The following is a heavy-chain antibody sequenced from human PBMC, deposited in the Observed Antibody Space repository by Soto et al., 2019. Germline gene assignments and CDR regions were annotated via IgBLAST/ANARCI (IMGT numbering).Heavy chain of an antibody. CDR3: AREDIVVVPAARGYSNYWVGVSYYGMDV. Sequence: PGGSLRLSCAASGFTFSSYSMNWVRQAPGKGLEWVSSISSSSSYIYYADSVKGRFTISRDNAKNSLYLQMNSLRAEDTAVYYCAREDIVVVPAARGYSNYWVGVSYYGMDVWGQGTTVTVSS. D-gene: IGHD2-2*01. V-gene: IGHV3-21*01. CDR1: GFTFSSYS. J-gene: IGHJ6*02. CDR2: ISSSSSYI.